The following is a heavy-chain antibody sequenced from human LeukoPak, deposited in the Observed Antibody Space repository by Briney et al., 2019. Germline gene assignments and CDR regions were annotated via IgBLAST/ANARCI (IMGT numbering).Heavy chain of an antibody. Sequence: PGGSLRLSCAASGFTFSISWMHWVRQAPGKGLEWVARIDSDDSRTIYADSVKGRFTISRDDAKNTLYLQMNSLRAEDTAVYYCARGLGRTGYPGDYYDYMDVWGKGTTVTVSS. CDR1: GFTFSISW. V-gene: IGHV3-74*01. CDR3: ARGLGRTGYPGDYYDYMDV. CDR2: IDSDDSRT. D-gene: IGHD3/OR15-3a*01. J-gene: IGHJ6*03.